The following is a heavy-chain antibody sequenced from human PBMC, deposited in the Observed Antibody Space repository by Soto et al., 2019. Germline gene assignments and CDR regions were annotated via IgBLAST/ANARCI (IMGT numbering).Heavy chain of an antibody. D-gene: IGHD3-22*01. CDR1: GFTFSSYA. CDR2: ISYDGSNK. CDR3: ARDSITMIVDHHAFDI. J-gene: IGHJ3*02. Sequence: GGSLRLSCAASGFTFSSYAMHWVRQAPGKGLEWVAVISYDGSNKYYADSVKGRFTISRDNSKNTLYLQMNSLRAEDTAVYYCARDSITMIVDHHAFDIWGQGTMVTVSS. V-gene: IGHV3-30-3*01.